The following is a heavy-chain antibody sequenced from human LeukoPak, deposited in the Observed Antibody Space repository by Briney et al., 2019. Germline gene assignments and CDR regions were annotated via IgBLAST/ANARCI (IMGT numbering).Heavy chain of an antibody. CDR3: ARTYDYVWGSYRYKDAIDY. J-gene: IGHJ4*02. Sequence: GGSLRLSCAASGFTFSSYAMHWVSQAPGKGMEWVAVISYDGSNKYYADSGAGRFTISRDNSKNTLYLQMSSLRAEDTAVYYCARTYDYVWGSYRYKDAIDYWGQGTLVTVSS. D-gene: IGHD3-16*02. CDR2: ISYDGSNK. CDR1: GFTFSSYA. V-gene: IGHV3-30*04.